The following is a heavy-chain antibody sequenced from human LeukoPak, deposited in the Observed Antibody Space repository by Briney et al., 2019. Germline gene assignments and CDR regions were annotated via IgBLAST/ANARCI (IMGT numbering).Heavy chain of an antibody. V-gene: IGHV4-61*02. CDR2: IYTSGST. CDR3: ARGHIGP. D-gene: IGHD2-21*01. J-gene: IGHJ5*02. CDR1: GGSISSSSYY. Sequence: PSETLSLTCTVSGGSISSSSYYWAWIRQPAGKGLEWIGRIYTSGSTNYNPSLKSRVTISVDTSKNQFSLKLSSVTAAGTAVYYSARGHIGPWGQGTLVTVSS.